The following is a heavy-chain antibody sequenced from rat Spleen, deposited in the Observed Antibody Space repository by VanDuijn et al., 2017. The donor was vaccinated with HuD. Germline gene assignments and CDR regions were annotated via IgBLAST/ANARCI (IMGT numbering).Heavy chain of an antibody. Sequence: EVQMVESGGGLVQPGRSLKLSCAASGFTFSDYGMAWVRQAPAKGLEWVATISSDGRRNYYRDSVKGRFTISRDDAQNTLYLQMNSLRSEDTATYYCANNWELYYWGQGVMVTVSS. CDR2: ISSDGRRN. CDR3: ANNWELYY. CDR1: GFTFSDYG. J-gene: IGHJ2*01. D-gene: IGHD5-1*01. V-gene: IGHV5-29*01.